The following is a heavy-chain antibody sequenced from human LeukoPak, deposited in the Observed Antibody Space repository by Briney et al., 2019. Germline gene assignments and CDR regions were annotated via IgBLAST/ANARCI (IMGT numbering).Heavy chain of an antibody. D-gene: IGHD3-10*01. CDR1: GFRFGDYA. Sequence: PGGSLRLSCAASGFRFGDYAIHSVRQAPGKGLEWVSGIPWNSDIKAYADAVKGRFTVSRDNAKNSLYLQMNSLRSDDTALYYCARAPISGSYSQYFYMDGWVKGTTVTISS. V-gene: IGHV3-9*01. CDR3: ARAPISGSYSQYFYMDG. J-gene: IGHJ6*03. CDR2: IPWNSDIK.